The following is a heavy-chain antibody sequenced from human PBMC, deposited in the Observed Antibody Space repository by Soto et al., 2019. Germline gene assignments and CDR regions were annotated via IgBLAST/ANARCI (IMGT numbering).Heavy chain of an antibody. V-gene: IGHV3-53*01. J-gene: IGHJ5*02. CDR3: ARIGSSSWSYNWFDP. Sequence: EVQLVESGGGLIQPGGSLRLSCAASGFTVSSNYMSWVRHAPGKGLEWVSVIYSGGSTYYADSVKGRFTISRDNSKNTLYLQMNSLSAEDTAVYYCARIGSSSWSYNWFDPCGQGTLVTVSS. CDR1: GFTVSSNY. D-gene: IGHD6-13*01. CDR2: IYSGGST.